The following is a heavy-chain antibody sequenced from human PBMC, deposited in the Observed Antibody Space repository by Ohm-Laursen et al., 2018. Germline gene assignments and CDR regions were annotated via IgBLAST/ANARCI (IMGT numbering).Heavy chain of an antibody. CDR2: FYHSGST. Sequence: SQTLSLTWAVSGYSISSGYYWGWIRQPPGKGLEWIGSFYHSGSTYYNPSLKSRVTISVDTSKNRFSLKLSSVTAADTAVYYCARSPGGSYYYDSSGYYLRDWGQGTLVTVSS. V-gene: IGHV4-38-2*01. CDR3: ARSPGGSYYYDSSGYYLRD. D-gene: IGHD3-22*01. J-gene: IGHJ4*02. CDR1: GYSISSGYY.